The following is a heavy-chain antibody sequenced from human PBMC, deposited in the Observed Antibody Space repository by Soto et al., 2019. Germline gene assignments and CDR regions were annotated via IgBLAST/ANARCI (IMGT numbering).Heavy chain of an antibody. D-gene: IGHD3-3*01. CDR2: INHSGST. CDR3: ARAPETPSIFGVALPSFFDY. J-gene: IGHJ4*02. Sequence: PSETLSLTCAVYGGSFSGYYWSWIRQPPGKGLEWIGEINHSGSTNYNPSLKSRVTISADTSKNQFTLKLSSVTAADTAVYYCARAPETPSIFGVALPSFFDYWGQGTLVTVSS. CDR1: GGSFSGYY. V-gene: IGHV4-34*01.